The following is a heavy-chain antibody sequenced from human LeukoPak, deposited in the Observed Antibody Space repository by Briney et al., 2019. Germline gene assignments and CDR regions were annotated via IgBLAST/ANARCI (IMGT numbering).Heavy chain of an antibody. CDR2: LIPVLGIA. D-gene: IGHD3-22*01. V-gene: IGHV1-69*04. CDR1: GGTFSSSA. J-gene: IGHJ3*02. Sequence: ASVKVFCKASGGTFSSSAISWVRPAPGQGLVWMGRLIPVLGIANYAQKFQGRVTITADKSTSTAYMELSSVRSQDTPVYYCARVYQDPYYYDSSGYWDAFDIWGQGTMVTVSS. CDR3: ARVYQDPYYYDSSGYWDAFDI.